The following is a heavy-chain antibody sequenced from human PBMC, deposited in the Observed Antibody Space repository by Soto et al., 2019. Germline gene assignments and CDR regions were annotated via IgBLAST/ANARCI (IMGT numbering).Heavy chain of an antibody. D-gene: IGHD6-13*01. J-gene: IGHJ3*02. V-gene: IGHV3-23*01. CDR2: ISGSGGNT. CDR1: GFTFSSYA. CDR3: ARDPLSSPPLDAFDI. Sequence: GGSLRLSCAASGFTFSSYAMSWVRQAPGKGLEWVSAISGSGGNTYYADSVKGRFTISRDNAKNSLYLQMNSLRAEDTAVYYCARDPLSSPPLDAFDIWGQGTMVTVSS.